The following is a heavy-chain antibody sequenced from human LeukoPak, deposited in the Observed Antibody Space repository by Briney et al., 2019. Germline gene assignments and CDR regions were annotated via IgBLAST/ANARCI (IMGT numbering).Heavy chain of an antibody. V-gene: IGHV3-21*01. CDR2: ISSSSYI. D-gene: IGHD2-21*01. CDR1: GFTFSSYS. Sequence: GGSLRLSCAASGFTFSSYSMNWVRQAPGKGLEWVSSISSSSYIYYADSVKGRFTISRDNAKNSLYLQMNSLRAEDTAVYYCARDPYFEDDAFDIWGQGTMVTVSS. CDR3: ARDPYFEDDAFDI. J-gene: IGHJ3*02.